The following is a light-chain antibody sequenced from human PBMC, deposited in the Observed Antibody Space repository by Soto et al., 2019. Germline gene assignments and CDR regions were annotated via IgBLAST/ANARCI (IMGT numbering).Light chain of an antibody. Sequence: QSARTQPASVSGSPGQSITISCTGTSSDVGDYNYVSSDQQHPGKAPKVMIYDVSYRPSGVSNRFSGSKSGNTAYLTISGLQAEDEADYYCSSYTSSSTLVFGTRTKVTVL. J-gene: IGLJ1*01. CDR1: SSDVGDYNY. CDR2: DVS. CDR3: SSYTSSSTLV. V-gene: IGLV2-14*01.